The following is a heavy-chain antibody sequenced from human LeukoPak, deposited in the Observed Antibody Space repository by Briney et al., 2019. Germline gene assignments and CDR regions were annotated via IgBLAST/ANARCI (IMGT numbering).Heavy chain of an antibody. CDR3: ARVLPNSGRYFDY. Sequence: GGSLRLSCAASGFTFSSYWMHWVRQAPGKGLVWVSRIFSDASSTNYADSVKGRFTISRDNTKNTLYLQMNSLRADDTAVYYCARVLPNSGRYFDYWGQGTLVTVSS. V-gene: IGHV3-74*01. CDR2: IFSDASST. J-gene: IGHJ4*02. CDR1: GFTFSSYW. D-gene: IGHD6-19*01.